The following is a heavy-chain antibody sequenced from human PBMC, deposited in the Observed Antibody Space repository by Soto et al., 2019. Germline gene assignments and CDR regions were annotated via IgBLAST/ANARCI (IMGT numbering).Heavy chain of an antibody. CDR1: GGSITGYY. V-gene: IGHV4-59*08. Sequence: QVQLQDSGPGLVQPSETLSLTCTVSGGSITGYYWSWIRQPPGKGPEWIGTIHNRGSTNSNPSLKSRLTISVDTSKPQFSLRLCSVTAAETAVYYCASHSYDSNPLRFYPWGQGTLVTVSS. CDR2: IHNRGST. CDR3: ASHSYDSNPLRFYP. J-gene: IGHJ5*02. D-gene: IGHD4-4*01.